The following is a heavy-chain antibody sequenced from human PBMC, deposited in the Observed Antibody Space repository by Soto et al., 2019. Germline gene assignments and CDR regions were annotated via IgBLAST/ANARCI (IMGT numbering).Heavy chain of an antibody. CDR2: IYHSGST. J-gene: IGHJ6*03. Sequence: QVQLQESGPGLVKPSGTLSLTCAVSSGSISSSNWWSWVRQPPGKGLEWIGEIYHSGSTNYNPSLKSRVTISVDKSKNQFSLKLSSVTAAATAVYYCARAKPYCSGGSCYLDYYYYYYMDVWGKGTTVTVSS. CDR3: ARAKPYCSGGSCYLDYYYYYYMDV. CDR1: SGSISSSNW. D-gene: IGHD2-15*01. V-gene: IGHV4-4*02.